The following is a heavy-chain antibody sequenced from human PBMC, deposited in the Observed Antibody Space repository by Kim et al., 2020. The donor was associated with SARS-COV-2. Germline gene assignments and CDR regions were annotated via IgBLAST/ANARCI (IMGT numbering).Heavy chain of an antibody. Sequence: NPSLKSRVTISVDTSKNQFSLKLSNVTAADTAVYYCARDREVRGDHAFDIGGRGTMVTVSS. V-gene: IGHV4-39*07. D-gene: IGHD3-10*01. J-gene: IGHJ3*02. CDR3: ARDREVRGDHAFDI.